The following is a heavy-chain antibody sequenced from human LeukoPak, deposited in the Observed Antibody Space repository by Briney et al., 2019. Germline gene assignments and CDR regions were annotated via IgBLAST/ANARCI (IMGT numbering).Heavy chain of an antibody. D-gene: IGHD6-19*01. CDR3: AEALAGHLDY. V-gene: IGHV4-4*02. J-gene: IGHJ4*02. CDR1: GFTFSSYAM. CDR2: IYHSVST. Sequence: PGGSLRLSCAASGFTFSSYAMSWVRQPPGKGLEWIGEIYHSVSTNYNPSLKSRVTISVDKSQNQFSLKLSSVTAADTAVYYCAEALAGHLDYWGQGTLVTVSS.